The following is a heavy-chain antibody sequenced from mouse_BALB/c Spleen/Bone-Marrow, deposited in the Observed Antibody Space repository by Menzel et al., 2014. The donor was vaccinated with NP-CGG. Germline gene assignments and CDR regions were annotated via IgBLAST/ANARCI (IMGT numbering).Heavy chain of an antibody. D-gene: IGHD2-4*01. V-gene: IGHV2-6-5*01. Sequence: VQLQQSGPGLVAPSQSLSITYTVSGFSLTDYGVSWIRQPPGKGLEWLGVIWGVGTTYYNSALKSRLSISKDNSKSQVFLKMNSLQTDDTAIYYCAKIYYDFDGFAHWGQGTLVTVSA. CDR1: GFSLTDYG. CDR2: IWGVGTT. CDR3: AKIYYDFDGFAH. J-gene: IGHJ3*01.